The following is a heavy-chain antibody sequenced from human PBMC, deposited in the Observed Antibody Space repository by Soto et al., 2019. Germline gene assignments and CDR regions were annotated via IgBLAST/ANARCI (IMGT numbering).Heavy chain of an antibody. D-gene: IGHD3-10*01. V-gene: IGHV3-30*18. CDR3: VKEADYCVSSKYDM. J-gene: IGHJ4*02. Sequence: QGLLVESGGGVVQPGGSLRLSCTASGLPLSHYGMHWVRQVSGKGLEWLAVIACNGQLQFYGDSAQGRFTISRDNPKNTVYLEMNGLRPDDTALYYCVKEADYCVSSKYDMWGRGTLVTVSS. CDR1: GLPLSHYG. CDR2: IACNGQLQ.